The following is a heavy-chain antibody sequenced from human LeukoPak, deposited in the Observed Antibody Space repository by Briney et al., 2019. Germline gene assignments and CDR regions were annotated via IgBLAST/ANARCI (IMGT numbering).Heavy chain of an antibody. V-gene: IGHV4-59*11. CDR1: GGSLSSHN. Sequence: SETLSLTCTVSGGSLSSHNWSWLRPPPGKGLEGIGYIYYSGSTNYNPSLKSRVTISVDTPKNQFSLKLSSVTAADTAVYYCARTDSGSYYVIDYWGRGTRVSVSS. J-gene: IGHJ4*02. CDR2: IYYSGST. CDR3: ARTDSGSYYVIDY. D-gene: IGHD1-26*01.